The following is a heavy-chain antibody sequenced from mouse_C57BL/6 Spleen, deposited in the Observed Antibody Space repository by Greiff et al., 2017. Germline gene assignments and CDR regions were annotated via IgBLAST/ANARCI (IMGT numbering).Heavy chain of an antibody. CDR2: IYPGDGDT. CDR1: GYAFSSYW. J-gene: IGHJ4*01. CDR3: ARQLRLLYAMDY. V-gene: IGHV1-80*01. Sequence: QVQLQQSGAELVKPGASVKISCKASGYAFSSYWMNWVKQRPGKGLEWIGQIYPGDGDTNYNEKFKSKATLTVDKSSSTAYMQLSSLTSEDSAVYYCARQLRLLYAMDYWGQGTSVTVSS. D-gene: IGHD3-2*02.